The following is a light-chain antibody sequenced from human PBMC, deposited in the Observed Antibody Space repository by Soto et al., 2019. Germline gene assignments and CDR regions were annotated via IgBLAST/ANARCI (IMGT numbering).Light chain of an antibody. CDR1: SSDVGGYKY. J-gene: IGLJ3*02. V-gene: IGLV2-8*01. CDR2: EAT. Sequence: QSALTQPPSASGSPGQSVTISCTGTSSDVGGYKYVSWYQQHPGKAPKLLIYEATQRPSGVPDRFSGSKSGNTASLTVSGLQAEDEADYYCSSYADSNNLLFCGGTKLTVL. CDR3: SSYADSNNLL.